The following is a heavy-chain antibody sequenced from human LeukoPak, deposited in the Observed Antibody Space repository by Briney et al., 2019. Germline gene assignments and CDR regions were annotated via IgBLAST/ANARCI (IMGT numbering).Heavy chain of an antibody. J-gene: IGHJ4*02. CDR1: GYTFTGYY. CDR3: ARPLGSQGSYPLYNY. CDR2: INPNSGGT. D-gene: IGHD3-16*01. Sequence: ASVNVSCKAPGYTFTGYYMHWVRQAPGQGLEWMGWINPNSGGTNYAQKFQGRVAMTRDTSISTAYMELSRLRSDDTAVYYCARPLGSQGSYPLYNYWGQGTLVTVSS. V-gene: IGHV1-2*02.